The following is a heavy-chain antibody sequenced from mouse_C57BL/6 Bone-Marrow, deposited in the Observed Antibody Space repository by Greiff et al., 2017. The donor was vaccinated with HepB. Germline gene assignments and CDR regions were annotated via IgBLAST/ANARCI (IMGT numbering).Heavy chain of an antibody. V-gene: IGHV5-2*01. J-gene: IGHJ1*03. CDR2: INSDGGST. CDR1: EYEFPSHD. CDR3: ARHRVLRYPYWYFDV. D-gene: IGHD1-1*01. Sequence: DVKLVESGGGLVQPGESLKLSCESNEYEFPSHDMSWVRKTPEKRLELVAAINSDGGSTYYPDTMERRFIISRDNTKKTLYLQMSSLRSEDTALYYCARHRVLRYPYWYFDVWGTGTTVTVSS.